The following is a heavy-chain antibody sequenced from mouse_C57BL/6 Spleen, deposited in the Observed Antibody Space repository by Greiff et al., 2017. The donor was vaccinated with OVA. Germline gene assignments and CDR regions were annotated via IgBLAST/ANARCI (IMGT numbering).Heavy chain of an antibody. CDR2: ISYDGSN. D-gene: IGHD1-1*01. Sequence: EVKLQESGPGLVKPSQSLSLTCSVTGYSITSGYYWNWIRQFPGNKLEWMGYISYDGSNNYNPSLKNRISITRDTSKNQFFLKLNSVTTEDTATYYCAREGAFITTVVGGWYFDVWGTGTTVTVSS. V-gene: IGHV3-6*01. CDR3: AREGAFITTVVGGWYFDV. J-gene: IGHJ1*03. CDR1: GYSITSGYY.